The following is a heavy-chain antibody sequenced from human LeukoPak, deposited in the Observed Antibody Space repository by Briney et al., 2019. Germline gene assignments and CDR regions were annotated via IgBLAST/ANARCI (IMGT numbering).Heavy chain of an antibody. D-gene: IGHD3-22*01. V-gene: IGHV1-8*02. CDR2: MNPNSGNT. CDR1: GGTFSSYA. Sequence: ASVKVSCKASGGTFSSYAINWVRQATGQGLEWMGWMNPNSGNTGYAQKFQGRVTMTRNTSISTAYMELSSLRSEDTAVYYCARGTGNYDNFDYWGQGTLVTVSS. J-gene: IGHJ4*02. CDR3: ARGTGNYDNFDY.